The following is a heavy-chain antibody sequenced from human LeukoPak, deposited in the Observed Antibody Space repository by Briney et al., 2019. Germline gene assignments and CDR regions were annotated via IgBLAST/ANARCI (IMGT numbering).Heavy chain of an antibody. D-gene: IGHD1-26*01. CDR3: GREVPGGATILDC. V-gene: IGHV3-33*01. Sequence: GRSLRLSCAASGFTFSSYGMHCVRQAPGKGLEWVAVIWYDGSNKYYADSVKGRFTISRDNSKNSLYLQMNSLRADDTAVYYCGREVPGGATILDCWGQGTLVTVSS. CDR1: GFTFSSYG. CDR2: IWYDGSNK. J-gene: IGHJ4*02.